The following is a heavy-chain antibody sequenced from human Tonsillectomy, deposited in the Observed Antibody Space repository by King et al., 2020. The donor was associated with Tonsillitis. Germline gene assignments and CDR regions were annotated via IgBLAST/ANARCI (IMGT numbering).Heavy chain of an antibody. V-gene: IGHV4-38-2*02. Sequence: QLQESGPGLVKPSETLSLTCTVSGYSVSSDYYWGWIRQPPGKGLDWIGCVYHTGSTYYNPSLKSRVTILVDTSKNQFSLKLRSVTAADTAVYYCASEGWMYTIPDYWGQGTLVTVSS. J-gene: IGHJ4*02. CDR2: VYHTGST. D-gene: IGHD5-24*01. CDR3: ASEGWMYTIPDY. CDR1: GYSVSSDYY.